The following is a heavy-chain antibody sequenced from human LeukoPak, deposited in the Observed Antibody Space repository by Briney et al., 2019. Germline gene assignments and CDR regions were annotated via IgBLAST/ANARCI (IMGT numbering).Heavy chain of an antibody. CDR1: GFTFHDYY. D-gene: IGHD3-10*01. CDR2: IKQDGSEK. CDR3: ARVRGSKSMDV. Sequence: GGSLRLSCAASGFTFHDYYMSWVRQAPGNGLECVANIKQDGSEKYYVDSVKGRFTISRDNAKNSLYLQMNSLRVEDTAVYYCARVRGSKSMDVWGQGTTVTVSS. J-gene: IGHJ6*02. V-gene: IGHV3-7*01.